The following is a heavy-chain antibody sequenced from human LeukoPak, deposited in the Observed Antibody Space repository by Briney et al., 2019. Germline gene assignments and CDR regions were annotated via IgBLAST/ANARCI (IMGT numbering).Heavy chain of an antibody. D-gene: IGHD3-10*01. J-gene: IGHJ4*02. Sequence: GGSLRLSCAASGFIVSSNYMSWVRQAPGKGLEWVSVIYSGGSTYYADSVKGRFTISRDTSKNTLYLQMNSLRAEDTAVYYCARHGAGSELFDYWGQGTLVTVSS. CDR3: ARHGAGSELFDY. CDR2: IYSGGST. CDR1: GFIVSSNY. V-gene: IGHV3-53*01.